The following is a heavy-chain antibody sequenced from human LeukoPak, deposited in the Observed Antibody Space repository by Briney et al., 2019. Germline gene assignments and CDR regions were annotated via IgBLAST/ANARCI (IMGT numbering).Heavy chain of an antibody. CDR1: GFTFSSYG. CDR3: AKDRRVRGVQNNYNAFDI. V-gene: IGHV3-30*18. CDR2: ISYDGSNK. Sequence: GGSLRLSCAASGFTFSSYGMHWVRQAPGKGLEWVAVISYDGSNKYYADSVKGRFTISRDNSKNTLYLQMKSLRAEDTAVYYCAKDRRVRGVQNNYNAFDIWGQGTMVTVSS. J-gene: IGHJ3*02. D-gene: IGHD3-10*01.